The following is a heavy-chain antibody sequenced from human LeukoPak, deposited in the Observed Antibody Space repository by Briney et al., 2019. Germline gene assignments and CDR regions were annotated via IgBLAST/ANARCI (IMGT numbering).Heavy chain of an antibody. CDR1: GFTFSSYA. J-gene: IGHJ6*02. Sequence: GGSLRLSCAASGFTFSSYAMHWVRQAPGKGLEWVAVISYDGSNKYYADSVKGRFTISRDNSKNTLYLQMNSLRAEDTAVYYCARPVPAATYYYYGMDVWGQGTTVTVSS. CDR3: ARPVPAATYYYYGMDV. CDR2: ISYDGSNK. V-gene: IGHV3-30-3*01. D-gene: IGHD2-2*01.